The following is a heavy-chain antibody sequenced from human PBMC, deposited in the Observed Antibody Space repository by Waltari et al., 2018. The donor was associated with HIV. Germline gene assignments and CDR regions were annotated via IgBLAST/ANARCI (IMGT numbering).Heavy chain of an antibody. Sequence: QVQLAESVVGVVQLRRLLRLPCPASGFPLRSSSIHLHIQAPGKGLEGIAIIWYDGSNKYYGASVKGRFTISRDNSRNTLYLQMNSLRADDTAVYYCARGIPQSNWGHYYYGMDVWGQGTTVTVSS. CDR1: GFPLRSSS. J-gene: IGHJ6*02. D-gene: IGHD7-27*01. V-gene: IGHV3-33*08. CDR3: ARGIPQSNWGHYYYGMDV. CDR2: IWYDGSNK.